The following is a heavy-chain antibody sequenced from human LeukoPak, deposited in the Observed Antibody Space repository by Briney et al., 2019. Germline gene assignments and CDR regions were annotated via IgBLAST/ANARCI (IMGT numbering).Heavy chain of an antibody. CDR1: GFDFSDYW. J-gene: IGHJ4*02. D-gene: IGHD3-22*01. V-gene: IGHV3-7*01. CDR3: VSANYYDSSGFDY. Sequence: GGSLRLSCAGSGFDFSDYWINWVRQAPGKGLGWVASIKEDGSEKYYLDSVKGRFTISRDNTKNSLFLQMNSLRADDTAVYYCVSANYYDSSGFDYWGQGTLVTVSS. CDR2: IKEDGSEK.